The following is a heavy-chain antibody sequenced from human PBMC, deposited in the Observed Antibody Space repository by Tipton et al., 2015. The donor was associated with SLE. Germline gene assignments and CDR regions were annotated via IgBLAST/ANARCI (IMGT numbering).Heavy chain of an antibody. CDR1: GASIIGTNW. CDR3: ARHIVVEIAAIDAFDI. J-gene: IGHJ3*02. D-gene: IGHD2-21*01. V-gene: IGHV4-4*02. Sequence: TLSLTCAVSGASIIGTNWWSWVRQPPGKGLEWIGEIYHSGSTNYKTSLKSRVTISVDKSKNQFSLNLSSVTAADTAVYYCARHIVVEIAAIDAFDIWGPGTFVIVSS. CDR2: IYHSGST.